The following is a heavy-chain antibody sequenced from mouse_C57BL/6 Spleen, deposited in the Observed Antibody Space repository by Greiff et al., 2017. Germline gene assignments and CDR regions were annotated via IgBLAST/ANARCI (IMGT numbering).Heavy chain of an antibody. CDR3: ARKGYDYDAAGFAD. V-gene: IGHV1-55*01. D-gene: IGHD2-4*01. J-gene: IGHJ3*01. CDR1: GYTFTSYW. Sequence: QVQLQQPGAELVKPGASVKMSCKASGYTFTSYWITWVKQRPGQGLEWIGDIYPGSGSTNYNAKFKSKATLTVDTSSSTAYMQLSSLTSEDSAVYYCARKGYDYDAAGFADWGQGALVTVAA. CDR2: IYPGSGST.